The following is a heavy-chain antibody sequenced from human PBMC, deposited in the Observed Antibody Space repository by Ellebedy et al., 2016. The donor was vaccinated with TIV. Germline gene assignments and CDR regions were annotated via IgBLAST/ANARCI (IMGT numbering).Heavy chain of an antibody. CDR1: GFTVSSNY. J-gene: IGHJ2*01. CDR3: ARSAQDIHDYGDYSFSRDYWYFDL. Sequence: GESLKISCAASGFTVSSNYMSWVRQAPGKGLEWVSVIYSGGSTYYADSVKGRFTISRHNSKNTLYLQMNSLRAEDTAVYYCARSAQDIHDYGDYSFSRDYWYFDLWGRGTLVTVSS. CDR2: IYSGGST. V-gene: IGHV3-53*04. D-gene: IGHD4-17*01.